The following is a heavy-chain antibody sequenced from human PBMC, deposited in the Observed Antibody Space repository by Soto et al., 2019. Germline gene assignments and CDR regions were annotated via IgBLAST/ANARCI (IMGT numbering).Heavy chain of an antibody. CDR3: ARGAYYVSP. Sequence: SETLSLTCTVSGGSISSYYWSWIRQPPGKGLEWIGFICYSGSTKYNPSLESRVTMSVDPSKNYFSLKVSSVTAADTAVYYCARGAYYVSPWGHGTLVTVSS. J-gene: IGHJ5*02. V-gene: IGHV4-59*01. D-gene: IGHD3-16*01. CDR1: GGSISSYY. CDR2: ICYSGST.